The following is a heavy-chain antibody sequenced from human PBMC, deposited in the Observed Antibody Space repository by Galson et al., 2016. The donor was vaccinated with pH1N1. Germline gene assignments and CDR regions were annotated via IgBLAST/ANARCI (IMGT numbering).Heavy chain of an antibody. CDR3: ARARAPEYFDWLSYFDS. CDR1: GDSIGRNSYQ. CDR2: IDHVGNT. D-gene: IGHD3-9*01. Sequence: SETLSLTCTVSGDSIGRNSYQLGWIRQPPGKGLEWIALIDHVGNTYSNPSLKSRVTTSLDTSKKHVSLKPNSVTATATAVYYCARARAPEYFDWLSYFDSWGQGTPVTVSS. V-gene: IGHV4-39*02. J-gene: IGHJ4*02.